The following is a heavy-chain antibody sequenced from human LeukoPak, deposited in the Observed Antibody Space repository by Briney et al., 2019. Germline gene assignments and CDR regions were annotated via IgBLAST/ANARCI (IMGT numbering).Heavy chain of an antibody. CDR3: ARVGATYFDF. Sequence: SETLSLTCSVSGGSISSYYWSWIRQPAGKGLEWIGRIYTTGSTNYNPSLKSRVTMSVDTSKNQFSLRLSSVTAADTAMYYCARVGATYFDFWGQGILVTVSS. D-gene: IGHD1-26*01. J-gene: IGHJ4*02. CDR1: GGSISSYY. CDR2: IYTTGST. V-gene: IGHV4-4*07.